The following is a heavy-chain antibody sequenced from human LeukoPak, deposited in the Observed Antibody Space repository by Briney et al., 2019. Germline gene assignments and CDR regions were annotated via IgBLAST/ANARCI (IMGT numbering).Heavy chain of an antibody. V-gene: IGHV4-39*01. CDR1: GGSISSGRYY. J-gene: IGHJ4*02. D-gene: IGHD3-10*01. Sequence: SQTLSLTCTVSGGSISSGRYYWGWIRQPPGKGLEWIGSIYYSGSTYYNPSLKSRVTISVDTSKNQFSLKLSSVTAADTAVYYCARPRVLWFGESDYWGQGTLVTVSS. CDR3: ARPRVLWFGESDY. CDR2: IYYSGST.